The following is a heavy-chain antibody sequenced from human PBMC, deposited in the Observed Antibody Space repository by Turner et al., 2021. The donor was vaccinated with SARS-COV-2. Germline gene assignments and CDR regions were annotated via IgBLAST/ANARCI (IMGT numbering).Heavy chain of an antibody. V-gene: IGHV4-39*01. J-gene: IGHJ4*02. Sequence: QLQLQESGPGLVKPSETLALTCSVSGGSISSSSYYCGWIRQPPGTGLEWIGIIYYSGITYYNPSLKSRVPISVDTSKNKFSLKLSSVTAADTAVYYCASPDTAMVTWPQGFDYWGQGTLVTVSS. D-gene: IGHD5-18*01. CDR3: ASPDTAMVTWPQGFDY. CDR1: GGSISSSSYY. CDR2: IYYSGIT.